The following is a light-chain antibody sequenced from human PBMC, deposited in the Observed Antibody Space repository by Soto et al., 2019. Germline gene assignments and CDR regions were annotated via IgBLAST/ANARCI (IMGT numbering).Light chain of an antibody. V-gene: IGKV1-5*01. J-gene: IGKJ1*01. CDR1: QSISHF. CDR2: DAS. CDR3: QKYNSWWK. Sequence: DIQMTQSPSTLSASVGDRVTITCRASQSISHFLAWYQQKPGKVPKLLIYDASNLGSGVPSRFSGSGSGTDLTITISGLKTEDVAAYYCQKYNSWWKLGKGTKVDIK.